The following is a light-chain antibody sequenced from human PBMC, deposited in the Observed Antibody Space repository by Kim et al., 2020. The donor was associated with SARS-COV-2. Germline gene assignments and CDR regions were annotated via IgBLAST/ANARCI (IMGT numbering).Light chain of an antibody. V-gene: IGKV1-5*01. CDR3: QQYGT. CDR1: QSISSW. J-gene: IGKJ1*01. CDR2: DAS. Sequence: GDRGTITCRASQSISSWLAWYQQKPGKAPKLLIYDASSLESGVPSRFSGSGSGTEFTLTISSLQPDDFATYYCQQYGTFGQGTKVDIK.